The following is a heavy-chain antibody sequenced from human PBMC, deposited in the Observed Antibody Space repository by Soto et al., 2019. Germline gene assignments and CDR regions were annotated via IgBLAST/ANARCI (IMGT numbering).Heavy chain of an antibody. CDR2: FIAMLGTP. CDR1: RGPLGSHA. V-gene: IGHV1-69*13. Sequence: SVTGSCEASRGPLGSHAIAWVRQAHEQWLEWMGGFIAMLGTPTYAKKGQGRATITADESLTSSYLELRSLRSEDTAVYFCARGAMANFAYWGQGTVVTVSS. J-gene: IGHJ4*02. D-gene: IGHD5-18*01. CDR3: ARGAMANFAY.